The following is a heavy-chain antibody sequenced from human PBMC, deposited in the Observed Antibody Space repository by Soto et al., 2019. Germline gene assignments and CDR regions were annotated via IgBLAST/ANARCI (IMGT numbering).Heavy chain of an antibody. J-gene: IGHJ6*03. V-gene: IGHV3-11*01. CDR1: GFTFSDYY. Sequence: GGSLRLSCAASGFTFSDYYMSWIRQAPGKGLEWVSYISSSGSTIYYADSVKGRFTISRDNAKNSLYLQMNSLRAEDTAVYYCASSSSGVYYYYYYMDVWGKGTTVTVSS. CDR3: ASSSSGVYYYYYYMDV. CDR2: ISSSGSTI. D-gene: IGHD6-6*01.